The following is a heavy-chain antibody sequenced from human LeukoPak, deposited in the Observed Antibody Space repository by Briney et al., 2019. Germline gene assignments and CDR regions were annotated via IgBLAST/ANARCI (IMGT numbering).Heavy chain of an antibody. D-gene: IGHD5-12*01. CDR3: ARDSVDIVATIFGAGAFDI. V-gene: IGHV4-61*02. Sequence: PSQTLSLTYTVSGGSISSGGYYWSWIRQHPGKGLEWIGRIYTGGSTNYNPSLKSRVTMSVDTSKNQFSLKLSSVTAADTAVYYCARDSVDIVATIFGAGAFDIWGQGTMVTVSS. J-gene: IGHJ3*02. CDR1: GGSISSGGYY. CDR2: IYTGGST.